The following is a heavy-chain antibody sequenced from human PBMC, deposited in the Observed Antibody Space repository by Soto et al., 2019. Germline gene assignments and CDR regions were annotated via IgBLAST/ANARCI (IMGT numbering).Heavy chain of an antibody. CDR3: ASFDGTLVRGGQSSPYEMDV. V-gene: IGHV1-69*01. D-gene: IGHD3-10*01. CDR1: GGTFNNYA. CDR2: IIPTVGTG. Sequence: QVLLVQSGPEVKKPGSSVKVSCKASGGTFNNYAINWVRQAPGKGLEWMGGIIPTVGTGNHAQKFQGRVTIPADESTTTAYMDLNSARSEDTAIYYSASFDGTLVRGGQSSPYEMDVWGQGTTVIVSS. J-gene: IGHJ6*02.